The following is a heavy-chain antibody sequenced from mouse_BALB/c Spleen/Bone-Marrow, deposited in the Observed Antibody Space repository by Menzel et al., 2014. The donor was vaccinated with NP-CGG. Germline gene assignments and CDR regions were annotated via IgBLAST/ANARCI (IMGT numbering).Heavy chain of an antibody. CDR3: ARGKYGYDY. Sequence: EVQLQQSGGGLVQPGGSRKLSCAASGFTFSSFGVHWVRQAPEKGLEWVAYISSGSSTIYYADTVEGRFTISRDNPKNTLFLQMTSLRSEDTAMYYCARGKYGYDYWGQGATLTVSS. CDR2: ISSGSSTI. D-gene: IGHD2-10*02. CDR1: GFTFSSFG. J-gene: IGHJ2*01. V-gene: IGHV5-17*02.